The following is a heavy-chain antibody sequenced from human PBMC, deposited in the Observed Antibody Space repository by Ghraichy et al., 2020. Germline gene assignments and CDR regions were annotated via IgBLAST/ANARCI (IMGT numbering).Heavy chain of an antibody. J-gene: IGHJ5*02. CDR3: ARDEWWELQESWFDP. V-gene: IGHV1-2*02. Sequence: ASVKVSCKASGYTFTGYYMHWVRQAPGQGLEWMGWINPNSGGTNYAQKFQGRVTMTRDTSISTAYMELSRLRSDDTAVYYCARDEWWELQESWFDPWGQGTLVTVSS. D-gene: IGHD1-26*01. CDR2: INPNSGGT. CDR1: GYTFTGYY.